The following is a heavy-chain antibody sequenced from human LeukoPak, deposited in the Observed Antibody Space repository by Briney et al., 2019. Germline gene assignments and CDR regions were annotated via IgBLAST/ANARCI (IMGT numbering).Heavy chain of an antibody. CDR2: IYHSGTT. Sequence: PSETLSLTCAVSGGSISTSNWWSWVRQPPGKGLEWIGEIYHSGTTNYNPSLKSRLSISVDKSKNQFTLQLSSVTAADTAVYYCATLTTVVTAYYFDYWGQGTLVTVSS. V-gene: IGHV4-4*02. D-gene: IGHD4-23*01. J-gene: IGHJ4*02. CDR1: GGSISTSNW. CDR3: ATLTTVVTAYYFDY.